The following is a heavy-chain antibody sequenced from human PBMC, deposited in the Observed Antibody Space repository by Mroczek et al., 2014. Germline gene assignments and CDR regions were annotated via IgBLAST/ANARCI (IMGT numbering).Heavy chain of an antibody. D-gene: IGHD3-22*01. CDR2: IYTSGST. CDR3: ARGVSYDSSGYYY. J-gene: IGHJ4*02. CDR1: GGSISSGSYY. V-gene: IGHV4-61*02. Sequence: KESGPGLVKPSQTLSLTCTVSGGSISSGSYYWSWIRQPAGKGLEWIGRIYTSGSTNYNPSLKSRVTMSVDTSKNQFSLKLSSVTAADTAVYYCARGVSYDSSGYYYWGQGTLVTVSS.